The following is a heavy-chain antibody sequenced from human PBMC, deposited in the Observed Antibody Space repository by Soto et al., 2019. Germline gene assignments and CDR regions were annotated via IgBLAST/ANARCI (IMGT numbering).Heavy chain of an antibody. D-gene: IGHD3-22*01. Sequence: GGSLRLSCAASGFTFSDYYMSWIRQAPGKGLEWVSYISTSGSTIYYGDSVKGRFTISRDNAKNSLYLQMHSLRAEDTAAYYCAREPYYYDSSGYHGAFDIWGQGTMVTVSS. CDR2: ISTSGSTI. J-gene: IGHJ3*02. V-gene: IGHV3-11*01. CDR3: AREPYYYDSSGYHGAFDI. CDR1: GFTFSDYY.